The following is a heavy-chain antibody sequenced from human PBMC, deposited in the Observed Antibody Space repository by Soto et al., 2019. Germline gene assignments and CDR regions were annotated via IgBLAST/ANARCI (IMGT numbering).Heavy chain of an antibody. CDR2: IIPILGIA. V-gene: IGHV1-69*04. D-gene: IGHD2-8*01. J-gene: IGHJ4*02. Sequence: SVKVSCKASGGTFSSYTISWVRQAPGQGLEWMGRIIPILGIANYAQKFQGRVTITADKSTSTAYMELSSLRSEDTAVYYCARDHYCTNGVCPSDYWGQGTLVTVSS. CDR3: ARDHYCTNGVCPSDY. CDR1: GGTFSSYT.